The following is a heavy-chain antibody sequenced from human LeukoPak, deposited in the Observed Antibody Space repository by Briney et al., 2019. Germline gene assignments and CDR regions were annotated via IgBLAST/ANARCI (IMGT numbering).Heavy chain of an antibody. J-gene: IGHJ4*02. V-gene: IGHV3-30*18. CDR2: ISYDGSNK. Sequence: PGGSLRLSCAASGFTFSSYAMSWVRQAPGKGLEWVAVISYDGSNKYYADSVKGRFTISRDNSKNTLYLQMNSLRAEDTAVYYCAKDRITMVRGVWYYFDYWGQGTLVTVSS. CDR1: GFTFSSYA. CDR3: AKDRITMVRGVWYYFDY. D-gene: IGHD3-10*01.